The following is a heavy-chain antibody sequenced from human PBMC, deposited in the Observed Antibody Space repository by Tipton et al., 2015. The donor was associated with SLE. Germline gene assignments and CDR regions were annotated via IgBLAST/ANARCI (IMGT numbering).Heavy chain of an antibody. CDR3: AALGYCSGGSCLEYFQH. Sequence: SGFTFSSYGMHWVRQAPGKGLEWVAFIRYDGSNKYYADSVKGRFTISRDNSKNTLYLQMNSLRSEDTALYYCAALGYCSGGSCLEYFQHWGQGTLVTVSS. CDR2: IRYDGSNK. J-gene: IGHJ1*01. D-gene: IGHD2-15*01. CDR1: GFTFSSYG. V-gene: IGHV3-30*02.